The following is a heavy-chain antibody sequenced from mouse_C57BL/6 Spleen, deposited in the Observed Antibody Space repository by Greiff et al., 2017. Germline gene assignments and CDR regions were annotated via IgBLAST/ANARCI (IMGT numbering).Heavy chain of an antibody. D-gene: IGHD2-1*01. Sequence: QVQLQQSGAELARPGASVTLSCKASGYTFTSYGISWVKQRTGQGLEWIGEIYPRSGNTYYNEKFKGKATLTADKSSSTAYMELRSLTSEDSAVYFCARRGSYGNYDWYFDVWGTGTTVTVSS. J-gene: IGHJ1*03. CDR3: ARRGSYGNYDWYFDV. V-gene: IGHV1-81*01. CDR1: GYTFTSYG. CDR2: IYPRSGNT.